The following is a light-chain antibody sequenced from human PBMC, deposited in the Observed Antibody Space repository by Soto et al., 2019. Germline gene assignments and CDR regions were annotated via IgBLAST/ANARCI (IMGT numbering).Light chain of an antibody. V-gene: IGLV2-14*01. Sequence: SALTQPASVSGSPGQSITISCIGTSSDVGGYKYVSWYQQHPGKAPKLMIYDVTNRPSGVSNRFSGSKSANTASLTISGLQADDEADYYCSAYTSSSTLVVFGGGTKLTVL. J-gene: IGLJ2*01. CDR2: DVT. CDR1: SSDVGGYKY. CDR3: SAYTSSSTLVV.